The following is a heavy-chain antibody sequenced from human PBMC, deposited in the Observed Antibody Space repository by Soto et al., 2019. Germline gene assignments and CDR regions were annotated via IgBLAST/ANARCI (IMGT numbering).Heavy chain of an antibody. D-gene: IGHD2-15*01. V-gene: IGHV4-39*01. CDR2: IYYSGST. CDR3: ARKVGVGFDX. Sequence: SETLSLTYTVSGGSISSSSYYWGWIRQPPGKGVELIGSIYYSGSTYYNPSLKGRLTISVETSKNQFSLQLSCVTAAETAVYYCARKVGVGFDXWGQVILFTVSX. J-gene: IGHJ4*02. CDR1: GGSISSSSYY.